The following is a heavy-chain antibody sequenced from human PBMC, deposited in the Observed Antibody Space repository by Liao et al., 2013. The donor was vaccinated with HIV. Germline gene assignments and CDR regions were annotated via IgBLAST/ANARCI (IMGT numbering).Heavy chain of an antibody. J-gene: IGHJ4*02. V-gene: IGHV4-61*02. CDR3: ARDHRYSGYL. D-gene: IGHD5-12*01. Sequence: QVQLQESGPGLVKPSQTLSLTCTVSGGSISSGSFYWSWIRQPAGKGLEWIGHIYASGTTNYYPSLKSRVTISVDTSKNQFSLKLTSVTAADTAVYYCARDHRYSGYLWGQGTLVTVSS. CDR2: IYASGTT. CDR1: GGSISSGSFY.